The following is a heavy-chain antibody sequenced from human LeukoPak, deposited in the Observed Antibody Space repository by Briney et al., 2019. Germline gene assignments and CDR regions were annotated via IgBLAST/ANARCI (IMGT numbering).Heavy chain of an antibody. Sequence: PSQTLSLTCTVSGGSISSGGYYWSWIRQHPGKGLEWIGYIYYRGSTYYNPSLKSRVTISVDTSKNQFSLKLSSVTAADTAVYYCASSGSGWYYFDYWGQGTLVTVSS. CDR3: ASSGSGWYYFDY. V-gene: IGHV4-31*03. J-gene: IGHJ4*02. CDR2: IYYRGST. CDR1: GGSISSGGYY. D-gene: IGHD6-19*01.